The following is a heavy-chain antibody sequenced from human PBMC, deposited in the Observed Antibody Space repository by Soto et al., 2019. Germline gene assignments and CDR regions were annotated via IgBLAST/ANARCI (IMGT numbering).Heavy chain of an antibody. Sequence: EVQVLESGGGLVQPGGSLRLSCAASGFTFSNYAMTWVRQAPGKGLEWVSAISSRGVGTYYADSVQGRFTISRDNSKNTLYLQMNSLRVEDTAVYYCATLPYSFGTTFDYWGQGTLVTVSS. J-gene: IGHJ4*02. CDR1: GFTFSNYA. D-gene: IGHD5-18*01. V-gene: IGHV3-23*01. CDR3: ATLPYSFGTTFDY. CDR2: ISSRGVGT.